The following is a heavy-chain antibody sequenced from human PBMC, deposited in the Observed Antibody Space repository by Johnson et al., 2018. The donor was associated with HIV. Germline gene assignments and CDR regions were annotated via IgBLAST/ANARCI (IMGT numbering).Heavy chain of an antibody. V-gene: IGHV3-64*01. D-gene: IGHD2-15*01. CDR2: ISSNGGST. J-gene: IGHJ3*02. Sequence: VQLVESEGGVVQPGRSLRLSCAASGFIFSSYAMHWVRQAPGKGLEYVSAISSNGGSTYYANSVKGRFTISRDNSKNTLYLQMGSLRAEDTAVYYCARGGGRSYEAFDIWGQGTMVTVSS. CDR1: GFIFSSYA. CDR3: ARGGGRSYEAFDI.